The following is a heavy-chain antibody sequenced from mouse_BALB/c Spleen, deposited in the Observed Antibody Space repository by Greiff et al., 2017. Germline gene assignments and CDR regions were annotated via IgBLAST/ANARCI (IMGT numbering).Heavy chain of an antibody. CDR3: ARRTPMIPYFDY. Sequence: EVHLVESGGGLVKLGGSLKLSCAASGFTFSSYYMSWVRQTPEKRLELVAAINSNGGSTYYPDTVKGRFTISRDNAKNTLYLQMSSLKSEDTALYYCARRTPMIPYFDYWGQGTTLTVSS. J-gene: IGHJ2*01. V-gene: IGHV5-6-2*01. CDR1: GFTFSSYY. CDR2: INSNGGST. D-gene: IGHD2-4*01.